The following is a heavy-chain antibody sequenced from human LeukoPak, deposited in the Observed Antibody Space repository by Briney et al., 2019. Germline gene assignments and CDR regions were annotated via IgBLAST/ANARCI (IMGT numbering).Heavy chain of an antibody. D-gene: IGHD3-3*01. J-gene: IGHJ5*02. Sequence: ASVKVSCKASGGTFSSYAISWVRQAPGQGLEWMGGIIPIFGTANYAQKFQGRVTITADESTSTAYMELSSLRSEDTAVYYCAREGNPYYDFWSGYPRFWFDPWGQGTLVTVSS. CDR3: AREGNPYYDFWSGYPRFWFDP. CDR1: GGTFSSYA. V-gene: IGHV1-69*13. CDR2: IIPIFGTA.